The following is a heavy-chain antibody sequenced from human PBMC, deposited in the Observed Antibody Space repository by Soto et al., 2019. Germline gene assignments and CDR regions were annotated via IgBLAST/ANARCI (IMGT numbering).Heavy chain of an antibody. V-gene: IGHV4-31*03. J-gene: IGHJ4*02. CDR3: ARFGYSTNIGIDY. CDR1: GGSISSGGYY. Sequence: SETLSLTCTVSGGSISSGGYYWSWIRQHPGKGLEWIGYIYYSGSTYYNPSLKSRVTISVDTSKNQFSLRLSSVTAADTAVYYCARFGYSTNIGIDYWGQGTLVTVSS. D-gene: IGHD3-22*01. CDR2: IYYSGST.